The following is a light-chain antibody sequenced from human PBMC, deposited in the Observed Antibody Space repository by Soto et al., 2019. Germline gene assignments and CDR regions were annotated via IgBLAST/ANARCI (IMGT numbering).Light chain of an antibody. Sequence: QSALTQPVSVSGSPGQTITISCTGSSTDVGYYNLVSWYQQHPGKAPKFIIYEGSKRPPGVSNRFSGSKSGNTASLTVSGLQAEDEADYYCTSYAGGNTMIFGGGTKLTVL. CDR2: EGS. CDR3: TSYAGGNTMI. V-gene: IGLV2-14*02. CDR1: STDVGYYNL. J-gene: IGLJ2*01.